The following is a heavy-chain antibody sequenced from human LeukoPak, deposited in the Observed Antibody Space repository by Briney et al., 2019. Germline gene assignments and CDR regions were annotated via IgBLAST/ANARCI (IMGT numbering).Heavy chain of an antibody. CDR3: ATAAEAFDI. Sequence: GGSLRLSCAASGFTFSNYGMHWVRQAPGKGLEWVAVIWYDGSNKYYGDSVKGRFTISRDDSKNTLYLQMNSLRAEDTAVYYCATAAEAFDIWGQGTMVTVSS. J-gene: IGHJ3*02. CDR2: IWYDGSNK. V-gene: IGHV3-30*02. CDR1: GFTFSNYG.